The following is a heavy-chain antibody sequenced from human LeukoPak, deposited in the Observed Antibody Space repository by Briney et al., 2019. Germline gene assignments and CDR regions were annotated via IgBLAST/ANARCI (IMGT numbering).Heavy chain of an antibody. V-gene: IGHV4-59*12. D-gene: IGHD3-10*01. CDR2: IYYSGST. J-gene: IGHJ5*02. CDR3: ARSRQASGLFSS. CDR1: GGSISSYY. Sequence: NTSETLSLTCTVSGGSISSYYWSWIRQPPGKGLEWIGYIYYSGSTNYNPSLKSRFTISVDRPKNQFFLNVTSLTAADTAVYYCARSRQASGLFSSWGQGTLVVVSS.